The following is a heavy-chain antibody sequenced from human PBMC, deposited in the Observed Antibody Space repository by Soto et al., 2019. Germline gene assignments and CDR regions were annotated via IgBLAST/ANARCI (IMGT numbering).Heavy chain of an antibody. V-gene: IGHV4-34*01. CDR3: ARGFSRITIFGVVNISWFDP. Sequence: QVQLQQWGAGLLKPSETLSLTCAVYGGSFSGYYWSWIRQPPGKGLEWIGEINHSGSTNYNPSLKSRVTISVDTSKNQFSLKLSSVTAADTAVYYCARGFSRITIFGVVNISWFDPWGQGTLVTVSS. CDR1: GGSFSGYY. CDR2: INHSGST. J-gene: IGHJ5*02. D-gene: IGHD3-3*01.